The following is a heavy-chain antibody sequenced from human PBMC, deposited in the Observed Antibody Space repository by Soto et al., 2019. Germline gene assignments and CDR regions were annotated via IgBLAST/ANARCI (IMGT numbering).Heavy chain of an antibody. Sequence: SVKVSCKASVGTFSSYAISWVRQAPGQGLEWMGGIIPIFGTANYAQKFQGRVTITADKSTSTAYMELSSLRSEDTAVYYCARVYYYDSSGYSYYYGMDVWGQGTTATVSS. CDR3: ARVYYYDSSGYSYYYGMDV. D-gene: IGHD3-22*01. CDR2: IIPIFGTA. J-gene: IGHJ6*02. V-gene: IGHV1-69*06. CDR1: VGTFSSYA.